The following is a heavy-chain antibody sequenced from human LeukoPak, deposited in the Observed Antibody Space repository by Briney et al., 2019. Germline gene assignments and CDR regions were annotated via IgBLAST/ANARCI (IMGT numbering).Heavy chain of an antibody. CDR2: IYHSGRT. CDR1: GDSVSRSDSY. V-gene: IGHV4-39*01. CDR3: ARRRYYDGNGYLE. J-gene: IGHJ1*01. Sequence: PSETLSLTCSVSGDSVSRSDSYWDWIRQPPWKGLEWIGTIYHSGRTYYSPSLKSRVTMSVDLSNNQFSLNLRSVTAADTAVYYCARRRYYDGNGYLEWGQGTLLSVSS. D-gene: IGHD3-22*01.